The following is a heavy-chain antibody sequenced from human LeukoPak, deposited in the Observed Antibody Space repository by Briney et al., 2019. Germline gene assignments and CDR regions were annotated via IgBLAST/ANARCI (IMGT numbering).Heavy chain of an antibody. CDR3: AIRAGGTIVVVVIHSRFDR. CDR1: GGSFSGYY. J-gene: IGHJ5*02. CDR2: INHSGST. Sequence: SETLSLTCAVYGGSFSGYYWSWIRQPPGKGLEWIGEINHSGSTNYNPSLKSRVTISVDTSKNQFSLKLSSVTAADTAVYYCAIRAGGTIVVVVIHSRFDRWGQGTLVAVSS. D-gene: IGHD3-22*01. V-gene: IGHV4-34*01.